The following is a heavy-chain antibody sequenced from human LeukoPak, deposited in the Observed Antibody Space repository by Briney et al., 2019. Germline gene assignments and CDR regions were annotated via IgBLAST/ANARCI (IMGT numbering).Heavy chain of an antibody. V-gene: IGHV3-48*02. CDR3: ARDRGYFYDQLDY. J-gene: IGHJ4*02. Sequence: GGSLRLSCATSGFSFSSAWMNWIRQAPGKGLEWVSYISVSGGVRSYADSVKGRFTISRDDARNSLYLQMNSLKDEDTAVYYCARDRGYFYDQLDYWGQGTLVTVSS. CDR2: ISVSGGVR. D-gene: IGHD2/OR15-2a*01. CDR1: GFSFSSAW.